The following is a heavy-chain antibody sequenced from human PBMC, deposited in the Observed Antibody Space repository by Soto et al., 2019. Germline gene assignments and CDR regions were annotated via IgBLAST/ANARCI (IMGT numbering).Heavy chain of an antibody. CDR1: GGSISSGGYY. Sequence: SETLSLTCTVSGGSISSGGYYWSWIRQHPAKGLERIGYIYYSGSTYYNPSLKSRVTISVDTSKNQFSLKVSCVTAADTAVYYCARALVPAAIRYFGYWGQGTLVAVSS. CDR3: ARALVPAAIRYFGY. D-gene: IGHD2-2*01. CDR2: IYYSGST. V-gene: IGHV4-31*03. J-gene: IGHJ4*02.